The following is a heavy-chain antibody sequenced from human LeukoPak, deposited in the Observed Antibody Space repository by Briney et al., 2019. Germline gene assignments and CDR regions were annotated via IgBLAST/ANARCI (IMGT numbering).Heavy chain of an antibody. CDR2: IYYSGST. V-gene: IGHV4-61*08. D-gene: IGHD3-10*01. Sequence: SETLSLTCTVSGGSISSGGYYWSWIRQHPGKGLEWIGYIYYSGSTNYNPSLKSRVTISVDTSKNQFSLKLSSVTAADTAVYYCARAGRKARPIDYWGQGTLVTVSS. CDR3: ARAGRKARPIDY. CDR1: GGSISSGGYY. J-gene: IGHJ4*02.